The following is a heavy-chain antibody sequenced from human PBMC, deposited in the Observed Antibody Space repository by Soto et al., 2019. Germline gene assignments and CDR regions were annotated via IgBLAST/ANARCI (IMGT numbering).Heavy chain of an antibody. V-gene: IGHV1-8*01. J-gene: IGHJ3*02. D-gene: IGHD3-3*01. CDR1: GYTFTSYD. Sequence: ASVKVSCKASGYTFTSYDINWVRQATGQGLEWMGWMNPNSGNTGYAQKFQGRVTMTRNTSISTAYMELSSLRSEDTAVYYCARVREWRGAFDIWGQGTMVTVS. CDR2: MNPNSGNT. CDR3: ARVREWRGAFDI.